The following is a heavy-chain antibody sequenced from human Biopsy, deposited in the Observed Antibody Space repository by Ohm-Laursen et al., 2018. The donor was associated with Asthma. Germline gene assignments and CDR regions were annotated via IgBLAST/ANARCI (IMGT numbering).Heavy chain of an antibody. CDR3: ARGLDYSGRSGFDY. Sequence: SLRLSCTASGFTFSSYGMDWVRQAPGKGLEWVALMSYDGSIKDYADSVKGRFTISRDNSMNTLYLHMNSLRVEDTAAYYCARGLDYSGRSGFDYWGQGTWSPSPQ. V-gene: IGHV3-33*05. J-gene: IGHJ4*02. CDR2: MSYDGSIK. D-gene: IGHD3-10*01. CDR1: GFTFSSYG.